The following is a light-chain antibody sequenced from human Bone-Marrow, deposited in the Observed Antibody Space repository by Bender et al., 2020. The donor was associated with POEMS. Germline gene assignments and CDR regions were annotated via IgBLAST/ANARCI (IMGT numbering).Light chain of an antibody. CDR2: EVN. CDR1: SSDVGSYNL. CDR3: CSYAGSRHWL. J-gene: IGLJ3*02. V-gene: IGLV2-23*02. Sequence: QSALTQPASVSGSPGQSITISCTGTSSDVGSYNLVSWYQQHPGKVPKLMIYEVNQRPPGVSDRFSGSKSGNTASLTISGLQSEDEADFYCCSYAGSRHWLFGGGTKLTVL.